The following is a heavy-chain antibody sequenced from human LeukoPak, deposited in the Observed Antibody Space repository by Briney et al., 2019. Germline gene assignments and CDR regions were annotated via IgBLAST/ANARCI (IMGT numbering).Heavy chain of an antibody. D-gene: IGHD3-3*01. J-gene: IGHJ6*02. Sequence: SETLSLTCTGSGGSISSYYWSWIRQPPGKGLEWIGYIYYSGSTNYNPSLKSRVTISVDTSKNQFSLKLSSVTAADTAVYYCAREGYDFWSGHLPLDVWGQGTTVTVSS. V-gene: IGHV4-59*01. CDR3: AREGYDFWSGHLPLDV. CDR2: IYYSGST. CDR1: GGSISSYY.